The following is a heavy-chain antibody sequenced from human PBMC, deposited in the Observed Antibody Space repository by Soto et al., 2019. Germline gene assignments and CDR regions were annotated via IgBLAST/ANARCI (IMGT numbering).Heavy chain of an antibody. Sequence: QVQLVQSGAEVKKPGASVKVSCKASGYTFTSYAMHWVRQAPGQRLEWMGWINAGNGNTKYSQKFQGRVTITRDTSARTAYMELSSLRSEDTAVYYCARDGCSGGSCYPWFDPWGQGTLVTVSS. V-gene: IGHV1-3*01. J-gene: IGHJ5*02. D-gene: IGHD2-15*01. CDR2: INAGNGNT. CDR3: ARDGCSGGSCYPWFDP. CDR1: GYTFTSYA.